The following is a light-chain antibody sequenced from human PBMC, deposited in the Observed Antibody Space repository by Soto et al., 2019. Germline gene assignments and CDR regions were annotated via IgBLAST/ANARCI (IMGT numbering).Light chain of an antibody. CDR3: CSYAGSSTYV. V-gene: IGLV2-23*01. Sequence: QSALAQPASVSGSPGQSITISCTGTSSDVGNYNLVSWCQQHPGKAPKLMIYEGSKRPSGVSNRFSGSKSGNTASLTISILQAEDEADYYCCSYAGSSTYVFGNGTKVTVL. CDR2: EGS. J-gene: IGLJ1*01. CDR1: SSDVGNYNL.